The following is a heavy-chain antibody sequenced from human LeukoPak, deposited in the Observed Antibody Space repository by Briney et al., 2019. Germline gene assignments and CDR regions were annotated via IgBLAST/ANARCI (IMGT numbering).Heavy chain of an antibody. J-gene: IGHJ6*02. D-gene: IGHD3-16*02. CDR3: ARVVREEDGMDV. V-gene: IGHV5-51*01. CDR1: GYSFTDYW. CDR2: IYPGDSDT. Sequence: GESLKISCKGSGYSFTDYWIAWVRQVPGKGLEWMGIIYPGDSDTRYSPSFQGHVSISADKSISTAYLQWSSLKASDTAMYYCARVVREEDGMDVWGQGTTVTVSS.